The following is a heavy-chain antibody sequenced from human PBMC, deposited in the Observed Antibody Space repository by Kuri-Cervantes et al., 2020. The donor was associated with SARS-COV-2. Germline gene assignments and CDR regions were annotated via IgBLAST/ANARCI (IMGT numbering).Heavy chain of an antibody. CDR2: ISAYNGNT. V-gene: IGHV1-18*01. Sequence: ASVKVSCKASGYTFTSYGISWVRQAPGQGLEWMGWISAYNGNTNYAQKFQGRVTMTRDTSTSTVYMELSSLRSEDTAVYYCARGHIVVVPAAILLGGMDVWGQGTTVTVSS. CDR1: GYTFTSYG. J-gene: IGHJ6*02. CDR3: ARGHIVVVPAAILLGGMDV. D-gene: IGHD2-2*01.